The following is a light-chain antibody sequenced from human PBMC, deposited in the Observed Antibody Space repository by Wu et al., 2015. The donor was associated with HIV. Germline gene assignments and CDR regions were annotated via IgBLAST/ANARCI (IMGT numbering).Light chain of an antibody. Sequence: DILLTQSPATLSLSPGERATLSCRASQSVNWYLAWFQQKPGQVPRLLIYDSANRATGIPGRFSGSGSGTDFTLTISSLEPEDFAVYYCQQRSNWPRTFGQGTKVEIK. CDR1: QSVNWY. CDR3: QQRSNWPRT. CDR2: DSA. V-gene: IGKV3-11*01. J-gene: IGKJ1*01.